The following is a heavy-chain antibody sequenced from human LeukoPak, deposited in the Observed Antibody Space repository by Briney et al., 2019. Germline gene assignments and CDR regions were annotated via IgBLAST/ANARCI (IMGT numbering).Heavy chain of an antibody. CDR1: GFTFSNYG. D-gene: IGHD5-18*01. Sequence: PGGSLRLSCAASGFTFSNYGMHWVRQAPGKGLEWVAFLQYDGSKKYYADSVKGRFTISRDSSKDTLYLEMNSLRTEDTAVYYCAQDGYFVSLYYLDYWGQGTLVTVSS. CDR3: AQDGYFVSLYYLDY. J-gene: IGHJ4*02. CDR2: LQYDGSKK. V-gene: IGHV3-30*02.